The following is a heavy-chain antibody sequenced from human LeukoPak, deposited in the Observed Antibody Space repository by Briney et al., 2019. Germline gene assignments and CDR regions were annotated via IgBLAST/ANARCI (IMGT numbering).Heavy chain of an antibody. CDR1: GFTVTNYY. CDR2: IYSGGDT. J-gene: IGHJ4*02. V-gene: IGHV3-66*01. Sequence: GGSLRLSCAASGFTVTNYYMSWVRQAPGKGLEWVSVIYSGGDTFHADSVKGRFTLSRDNSKNILYLQMNSLRAEDTAVYYCTRDLDGWGQGTLVTVSS. CDR3: TRDLDG.